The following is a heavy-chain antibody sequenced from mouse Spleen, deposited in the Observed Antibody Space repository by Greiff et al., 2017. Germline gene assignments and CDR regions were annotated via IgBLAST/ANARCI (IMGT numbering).Heavy chain of an antibody. V-gene: IGHV5-4*02. CDR2: ISDGGSYT. CDR3: ARDQTARATLFAY. Sequence: EVQVVESGGGLVKPGGSLKLSCAASGFTFSDYYMYWVRQTPEKRLEWVATISDGGSYTYYPDSVKGRFTISRDNAKNNLYLQMSSLKSEDTAMYYCARDQTARATLFAYWGQGTLVTVSA. D-gene: IGHD3-2*01. J-gene: IGHJ3*01. CDR1: GFTFSDYY.